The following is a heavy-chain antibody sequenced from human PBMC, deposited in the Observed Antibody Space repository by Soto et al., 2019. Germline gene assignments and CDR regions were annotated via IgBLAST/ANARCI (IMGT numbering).Heavy chain of an antibody. J-gene: IGHJ6*02. CDR2: IGFAADT. CDR3: VRSPRGGYGKLYGMDV. D-gene: IGHD5-18*01. CDR1: GFSLSHYD. Sequence: EVQLVESGGGLVQPGGSLRLSCAASGFSLSHYDMHWVRQTAGEGLEWVAVIGFAADTYYPDSVTGRFTISRENAENSLYLQMNSLRAGDTAVYYCVRSPRGGYGKLYGMDVWGQGTKVTVSS. V-gene: IGHV3-13*04.